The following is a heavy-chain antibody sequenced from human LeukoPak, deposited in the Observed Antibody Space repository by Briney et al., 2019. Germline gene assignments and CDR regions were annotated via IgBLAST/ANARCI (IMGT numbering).Heavy chain of an antibody. CDR3: ARHSSPEYYFDY. Sequence: ASVKVSCKASGYTFTGYYMHWVRRAPAQGLEWMGWINPNSGGTNYAQKFQGRVTMTRDTAISTAYMELSRLRSDDTAVYYCARHSSPEYYFDYWGQGTLVTVSS. CDR1: GYTFTGYY. D-gene: IGHD6-19*01. J-gene: IGHJ4*02. V-gene: IGHV1-2*02. CDR2: INPNSGGT.